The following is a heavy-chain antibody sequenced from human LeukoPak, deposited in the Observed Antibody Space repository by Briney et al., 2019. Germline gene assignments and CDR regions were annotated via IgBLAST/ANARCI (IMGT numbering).Heavy chain of an antibody. J-gene: IGHJ6*03. D-gene: IGHD1-26*01. V-gene: IGHV4-39*01. CDR2: IYYSGST. CDR1: GGSISSSSYY. Sequence: PSETLSLTCTVSGGSISSSSYYWGWIRQPPGKGLEWIGSIYYSGSTYYNPSLKSRVTISVDTSKNQFSLKLSSVTAADTAVYYGIVGARSYYYYMDVWGKGTTVTVSS. CDR3: IVGARSYYYYMDV.